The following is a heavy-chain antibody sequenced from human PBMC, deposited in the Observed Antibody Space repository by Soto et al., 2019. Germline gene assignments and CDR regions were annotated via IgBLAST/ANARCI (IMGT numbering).Heavy chain of an antibody. CDR2: ISWDGGST. J-gene: IGHJ4*02. Sequence: GGSLRLSCAASGFTFDDYTMHWVRQAPGKGLEWVSLISWDGGSTYYADSVKGRFTISRDNSKNSLYLQMNSLRTEDTALYYCASSSSGGQIDYWGQGTLVTVSS. CDR1: GFTFDDYT. V-gene: IGHV3-43*01. CDR3: ASSSSGGQIDY. D-gene: IGHD6-13*01.